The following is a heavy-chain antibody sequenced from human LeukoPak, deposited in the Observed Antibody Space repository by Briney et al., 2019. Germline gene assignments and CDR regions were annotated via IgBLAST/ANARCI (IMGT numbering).Heavy chain of an antibody. Sequence: GGSLGLSCVVSGITLSNYGMSWVRQAPGKGLEWVAGISDSGGTTNYADSVKGRFTVSRDNPKNTLYLQMNSLRAEDTAVYSCAKRGVVIRVILVGFHKQAYYFESWGQGVLVTVSS. V-gene: IGHV3-23*01. CDR1: GITLSNYG. CDR3: AKRGVVIRVILVGFHKQAYYFES. D-gene: IGHD3-22*01. CDR2: ISDSGGTT. J-gene: IGHJ4*02.